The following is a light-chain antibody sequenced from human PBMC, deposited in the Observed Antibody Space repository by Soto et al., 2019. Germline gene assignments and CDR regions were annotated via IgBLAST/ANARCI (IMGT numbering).Light chain of an antibody. V-gene: IGLV2-11*01. CDR2: DVS. Sequence: QSALTQPRSVSGSPGQSVTISCTGTSSDVGTYDFVSWYQQHPGKAPRLMIFDVSERPSWVPDRCSGPKSGNTASLTISGLQAEDEADYYCCLYAVTFYVFGTGTKLTVL. CDR3: CLYAVTFYV. CDR1: SSDVGTYDF. J-gene: IGLJ1*01.